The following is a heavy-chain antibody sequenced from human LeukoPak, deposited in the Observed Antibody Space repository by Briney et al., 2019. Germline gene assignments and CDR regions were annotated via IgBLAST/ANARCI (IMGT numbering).Heavy chain of an antibody. Sequence: SETLSLTCTVSGGSINSYWSWIRQPAGKGLEWIGRISSSGSTNYNPSLKSRVTISVDTSKNQFSLKLSSVTAADTAVYFCARGPYSYDSSGAFDIWGQGTMVTVSS. CDR3: ARGPYSYDSSGAFDI. D-gene: IGHD3-22*01. CDR2: ISSSGST. J-gene: IGHJ3*02. V-gene: IGHV4-4*07. CDR1: GGSINSY.